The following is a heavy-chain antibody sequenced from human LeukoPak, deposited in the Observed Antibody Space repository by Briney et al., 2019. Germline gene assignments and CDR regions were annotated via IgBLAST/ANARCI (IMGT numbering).Heavy chain of an antibody. CDR3: ARAEIVGATGGNYYYMDV. J-gene: IGHJ6*03. CDR1: GYTLTELS. V-gene: IGHV1-24*01. CDR2: FDPEDGET. D-gene: IGHD1-26*01. Sequence: GASVKVSCKVSGYTLTELSMHWVRQAPGKGLEWMGGFDPEDGETIYAQKFQGRVTITADKSTSTAYMELSSLRSEDTAVYYCARAEIVGATGGNYYYMDVWGKGTTVTVSS.